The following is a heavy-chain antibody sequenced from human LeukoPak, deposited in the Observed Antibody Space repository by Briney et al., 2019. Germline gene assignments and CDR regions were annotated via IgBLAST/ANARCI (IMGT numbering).Heavy chain of an antibody. CDR3: ARSSDLYGTYYYYGLDV. D-gene: IGHD1-14*01. V-gene: IGHV5-10-1*01. J-gene: IGHJ6*02. Sequence: GESLKISCKGSGYSFTNYWIGWVRQMPGKGLEWMGRIDPRDSYTNYSPSFQGHVTISADRSISTAYLQWSSLKASDTAMYYCARSSDLYGTYYYYGLDVWGQGTTVTVSS. CDR2: IDPRDSYT. CDR1: GYSFTNYW.